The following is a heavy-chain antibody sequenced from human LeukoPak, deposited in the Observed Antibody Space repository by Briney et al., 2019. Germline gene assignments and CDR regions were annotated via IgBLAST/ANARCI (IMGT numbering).Heavy chain of an antibody. CDR3: ARDLEQWLVVGLWFDP. D-gene: IGHD6-19*01. V-gene: IGHV3-21*01. Sequence: PGGSLRLSCAASGFTFSSYSMNWVRQAPGKGLEWVSSISSSSSYIYYADSVKGRFTISRDNAKNSLYLQMNSLRAEDTAVYYCARDLEQWLVVGLWFDPWGQGTLVTVSS. J-gene: IGHJ5*02. CDR2: ISSSSSYI. CDR1: GFTFSSYS.